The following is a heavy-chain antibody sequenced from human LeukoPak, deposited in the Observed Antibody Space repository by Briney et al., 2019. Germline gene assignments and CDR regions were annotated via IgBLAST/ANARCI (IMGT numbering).Heavy chain of an antibody. D-gene: IGHD1-26*01. V-gene: IGHV3-7*01. J-gene: IGHJ6*02. CDR3: ARGIVGATKRNYYYGMDV. CDR2: IKQDGSEK. CDR1: GFTFSSYW. Sequence: GGSLRLSCAASGFTFSSYWMSWVRQAPGKGLEWVAKIKQDGSEKYYVDSVKGRFTISRDNAKNSLYLQMNSLRAEDTAVYYCARGIVGATKRNYYYGMDVWGQGTTVTVSS.